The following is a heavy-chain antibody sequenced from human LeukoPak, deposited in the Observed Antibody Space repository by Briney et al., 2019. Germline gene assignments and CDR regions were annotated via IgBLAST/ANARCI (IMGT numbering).Heavy chain of an antibody. CDR3: ARVALYNGHDYFDY. Sequence: SETLSLTCTVSRGSTSIFYSTCIRHRAATGLWCIGRIYSSGITYYNPSLKSRLTLSVDTYKKQFSLRLNSVTAADTAVYYCARVALYNGHDYFDYWGQGTLVSVSS. V-gene: IGHV4-4*07. J-gene: IGHJ4*02. CDR1: RGSTSIFY. CDR2: IYSSGIT. D-gene: IGHD5-12*01.